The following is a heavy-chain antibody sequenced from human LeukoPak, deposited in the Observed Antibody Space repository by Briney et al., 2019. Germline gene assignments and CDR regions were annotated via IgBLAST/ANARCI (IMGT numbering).Heavy chain of an antibody. V-gene: IGHV4-34*01. CDR3: ARGMTVDAFDI. CDR1: GGSISSYY. CDR2: INHSGST. D-gene: IGHD4-17*01. J-gene: IGHJ3*02. Sequence: SETLSLTCTVSGGSISSYYWSWIRQPPGKGLEWIGEINHSGSTDYNPSLKSRVTISVDTSKNQFSLKLSSVTAADTAVYYCARGMTVDAFDIWGQGTMVTVSS.